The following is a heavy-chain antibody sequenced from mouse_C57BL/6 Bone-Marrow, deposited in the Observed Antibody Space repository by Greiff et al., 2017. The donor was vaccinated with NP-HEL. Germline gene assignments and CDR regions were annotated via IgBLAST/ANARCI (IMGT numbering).Heavy chain of an antibody. CDR3: ARKNGSSPYWDFDV. J-gene: IGHJ1*03. CDR1: GFSFTSYG. D-gene: IGHD1-1*01. Sequence: QVQLKESGPGLVQPSQSLSITCTVSGFSFTSYGLHWVRQSQGKGLEWLGVIWSGGSTDSNAALISRMGISKENSKSQVFLKMNSLPADDTAIYYCARKNGSSPYWDFDVWGTGTTVTVSS. V-gene: IGHV2-2*01. CDR2: IWSGGST.